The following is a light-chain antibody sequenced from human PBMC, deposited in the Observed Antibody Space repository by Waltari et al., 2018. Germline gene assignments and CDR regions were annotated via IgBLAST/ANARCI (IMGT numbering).Light chain of an antibody. CDR1: QSVGSS. Sequence: EIILTQSPVTLSSSPWERATLSCRASQSVGSSLVWYQHKPGQPPRLLIYNASKRATGMSDRCSGTGSGTDFTLTISSLEPEDFAVYYCQQRSHFYTFGPGTRVDVK. J-gene: IGKJ3*01. V-gene: IGKV3-11*01. CDR2: NAS. CDR3: QQRSHFYT.